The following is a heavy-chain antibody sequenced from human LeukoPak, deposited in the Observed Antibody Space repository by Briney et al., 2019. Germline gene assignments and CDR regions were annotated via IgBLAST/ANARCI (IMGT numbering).Heavy chain of an antibody. Sequence: SVKVSFKASGGTFISYAISWLRQAPGQGLEWMGGIIPSFGTANYAQKFQGRVTITTDESTSTAYMELSSLRSEDTAVYYCARDQFARYSYNWNYVLCYWGQGTLVTVSS. CDR1: GGTFISYA. CDR2: IIPSFGTA. J-gene: IGHJ4*02. D-gene: IGHD1-7*01. CDR3: ARDQFARYSYNWNYVLCY. V-gene: IGHV1-69*05.